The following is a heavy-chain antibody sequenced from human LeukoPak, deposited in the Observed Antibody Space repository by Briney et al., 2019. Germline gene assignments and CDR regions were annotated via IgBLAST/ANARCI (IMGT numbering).Heavy chain of an antibody. CDR3: ARESVVVATIFDH. V-gene: IGHV4-59*01. CDR2: IYYNGST. CDR1: GRSIGTYY. J-gene: IGHJ4*02. D-gene: IGHD5-12*01. Sequence: KASETLSLTCTVSGRSIGTYYWNWIRQPPGKGLEWIGYIYYNGSTNYNPSLKSRVTISVDTSKNRFSLKLSSVTAADTAVYYCARESVVVATIFDHWGQGTLVTVSS.